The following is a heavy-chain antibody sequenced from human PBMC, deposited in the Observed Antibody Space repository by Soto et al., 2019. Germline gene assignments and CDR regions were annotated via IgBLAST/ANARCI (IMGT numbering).Heavy chain of an antibody. D-gene: IGHD3-16*01. Sequence: EVQLVESGGGLVKPGGSLRLSCAASGFTFSSYSMNWVRQAPGKGLEWVSSISSSSSYIYYADSVKGRFTISRDNAKNSLYLQMNSLRAEDTAVYYCASPSVGVAFDIWGQGTMVTVSS. V-gene: IGHV3-21*01. CDR2: ISSSSSYI. CDR1: GFTFSSYS. J-gene: IGHJ3*02. CDR3: ASPSVGVAFDI.